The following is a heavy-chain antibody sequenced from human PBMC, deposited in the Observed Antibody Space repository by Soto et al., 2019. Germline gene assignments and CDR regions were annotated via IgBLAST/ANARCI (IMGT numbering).Heavy chain of an antibody. Sequence: QVQLVQSGAEVKKPGASVKVSCKASGYTFTGYYMHWVRQAPGQGLEWMGWINPNSGGTNYAQKFQGRVTMTRDTSISTAYMELSRLRSDDTAVYYCARDRYSSGWYYGNFQHWGQGTLVTVSS. CDR2: INPNSGGT. V-gene: IGHV1-2*02. CDR1: GYTFTGYY. D-gene: IGHD6-19*01. CDR3: ARDRYSSGWYYGNFQH. J-gene: IGHJ1*01.